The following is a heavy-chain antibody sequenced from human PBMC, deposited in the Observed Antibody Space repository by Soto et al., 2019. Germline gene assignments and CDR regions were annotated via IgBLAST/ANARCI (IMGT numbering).Heavy chain of an antibody. CDR1: GGSISSGGYY. CDR3: ASATIVHYSSSWGDHYYYYGMDV. J-gene: IGHJ6*02. Sequence: SETLSLTCTVSGGSISSGGYYWSWIRQHPGKGLEWIGYIYYSGSTYYNPSLKSRVTISVDTSKNHFSLKLSSVTAADTAVYYCASATIVHYSSSWGDHYYYYGMDVWGQGTTVTVSS. CDR2: IYYSGST. D-gene: IGHD6-6*01. V-gene: IGHV4-31*03.